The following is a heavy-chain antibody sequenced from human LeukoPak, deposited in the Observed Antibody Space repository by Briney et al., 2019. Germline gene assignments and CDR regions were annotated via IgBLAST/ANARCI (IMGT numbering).Heavy chain of an antibody. CDR1: GYTFTDYY. Sequence: ASVKVSCKVSGYTFTDYYMHWVQQAPGKGLEWMELVDPEDGETIYAEKFQGRVTITADTSTDTAYMELSSLRSEDTAVYYCATSRITMVRGVSGAFDIWGQGTMVTVSS. CDR3: ATSRITMVRGVSGAFDI. D-gene: IGHD3-10*01. CDR2: VDPEDGET. V-gene: IGHV1-69-2*01. J-gene: IGHJ3*02.